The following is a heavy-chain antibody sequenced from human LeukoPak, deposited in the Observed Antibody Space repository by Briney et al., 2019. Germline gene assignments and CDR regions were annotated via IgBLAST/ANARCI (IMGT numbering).Heavy chain of an antibody. CDR1: GVSMTIGGYY. J-gene: IGHJ3*02. CDR2: VFTSGKT. Sequence: SETLSLTCTVSGVSMTIGGYYWTWIRQPAGKGLEWLGRVFTSGKTDYNPSLKSRLTISLETSENQFSLKLTSVTAADTAVYYCARNYYDSSGYYSDAFDIWGQGTMVTVSS. D-gene: IGHD3-22*01. CDR3: ARNYYDSSGYYSDAFDI. V-gene: IGHV4-61*02.